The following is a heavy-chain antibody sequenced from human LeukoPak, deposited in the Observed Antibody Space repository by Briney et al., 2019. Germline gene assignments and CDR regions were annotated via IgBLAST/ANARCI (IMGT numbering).Heavy chain of an antibody. CDR2: ISETGRST. J-gene: IGHJ4*02. V-gene: IGHV3-23*01. CDR1: RFTFSNYA. CDR3: AKDRGYSYGISEY. D-gene: IGHD5-18*01. Sequence: GGSLRLSCAASRFTFSNYAMSWVRQAPGKGLEWVSGISETGRSTYYADSVKGQFTISRDNSKNTLYLQMNSLRAEDTAVYYCAKDRGYSYGISEYWGQGTLVTVSS.